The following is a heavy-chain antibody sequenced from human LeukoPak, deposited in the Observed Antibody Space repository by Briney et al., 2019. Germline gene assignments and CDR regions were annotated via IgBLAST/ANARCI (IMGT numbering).Heavy chain of an antibody. J-gene: IGHJ6*02. CDR1: GFTFTNYA. CDR2: ISYDGSNK. CDR3: AKVRNHYDFWSGYYRYYYYGMDV. Sequence: GGSLRLSCAASGFTFTNYAMSWVRQAPGKGLEWVAVISYDGSNKYYADSVKGRFTISRDNSKNTLYLQMNSLRAEDTAVYYCAKVRNHYDFWSGYYRYYYYGMDVWGQGTTVTVSS. D-gene: IGHD3-3*01. V-gene: IGHV3-30*18.